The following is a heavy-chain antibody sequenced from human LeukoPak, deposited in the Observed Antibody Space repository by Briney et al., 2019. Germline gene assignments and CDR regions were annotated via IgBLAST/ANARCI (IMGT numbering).Heavy chain of an antibody. V-gene: IGHV3-53*01. Sequence: GGPLRLSCAASGFTVSSNYMSWVRQAPWKGLEWVSVIYSGGSTYYADSVKGRFTISRDNSKNMLYLQMNSLRVEDTAVYYCTRDGGSLRWFDPWGQGTLVTVSS. J-gene: IGHJ5*02. D-gene: IGHD3-16*01. CDR2: IYSGGST. CDR1: GFTVSSNY. CDR3: TRDGGSLRWFDP.